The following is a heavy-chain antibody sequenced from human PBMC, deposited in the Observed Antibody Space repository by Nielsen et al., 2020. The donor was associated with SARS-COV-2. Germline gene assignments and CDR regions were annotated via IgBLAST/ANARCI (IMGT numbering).Heavy chain of an antibody. Sequence: SETLSLTCTVSGGSISSGSYYWSWIRQPAGKGLEWIGRIYTSGSTNYNPSLKSRVTISVDTSKNQFSLKLSSVTAADTAVYYCARLELRNLYYYYGMDVWGQGTTVTVSS. CDR1: GGSISSGSYY. D-gene: IGHD1-7*01. CDR3: ARLELRNLYYYYGMDV. CDR2: IYTSGST. V-gene: IGHV4-61*02. J-gene: IGHJ6*02.